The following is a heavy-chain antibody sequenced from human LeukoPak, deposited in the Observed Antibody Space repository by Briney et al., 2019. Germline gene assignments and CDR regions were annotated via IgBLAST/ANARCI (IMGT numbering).Heavy chain of an antibody. J-gene: IGHJ4*02. Sequence: PSETLSLTCTVSGGSISSYYWSWIRQPPGKGLEWIGYIYYSGSTNYNPSLKSRVTMSVDTSKNQFSLKLSSVTAADTAVYYCARVEDVLDYWGQGTLVTVSS. CDR2: IYYSGST. CDR1: GGSISSYY. V-gene: IGHV4-59*12. CDR3: ARVEDVLDY.